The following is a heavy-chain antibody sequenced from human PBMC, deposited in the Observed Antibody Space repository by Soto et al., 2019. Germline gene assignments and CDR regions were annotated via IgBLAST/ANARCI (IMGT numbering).Heavy chain of an antibody. D-gene: IGHD4-17*01. CDR1: GGSISSYY. CDR2: IYYSGST. J-gene: IGHJ4*02. V-gene: IGHV4-59*01. CDR3: ASTSTVTLNFDY. Sequence: PSETLSLTCTVSGGSISSYYWSWIRQPPGKGLEWIGYIYYSGSTNYNPSLKSRVTISVDTSKNQSSLKLSSVPAADTAVYYCASTSTVTLNFDYWGQGTLVTVSS.